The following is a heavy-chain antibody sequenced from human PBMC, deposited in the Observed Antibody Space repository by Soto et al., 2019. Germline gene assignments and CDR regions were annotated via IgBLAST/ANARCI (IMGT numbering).Heavy chain of an antibody. CDR3: AHRPRGFTYFFDH. CDR1: GFSLSTRGVG. V-gene: IGHV2-5*02. J-gene: IGHJ4*02. CDR2: LYWDDDE. Sequence: QITLNESGPTLVKPTQTLTLTCTFSGFSLSTRGVGVGWIRQPPGKALEWLALLYWDDDERYSPSLMSRLTITKDTSKNPVFLTMTNVDPVYTATYYCAHRPRGFTYFFDHWGQGTLVTVSS.